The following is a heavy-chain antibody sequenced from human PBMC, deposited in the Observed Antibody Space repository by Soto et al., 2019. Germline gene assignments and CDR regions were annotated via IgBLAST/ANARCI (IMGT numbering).Heavy chain of an antibody. J-gene: IGHJ5*01. CDR1: VFTFSTNS. CDR2: LSVGGDRT. CDR3: EKWDGYGDS. Sequence: VGSVRLSCASFVFTFSTNSMACVRQTPGKGLEWVSGLSVGGDRTFYLESVKGRFTISSDTSKNVVYLQMNSLRADDTAVYFCEKWDGYGDSWGKGTMVTVSS. D-gene: IGHD5-12*01. V-gene: IGHV3-23*01.